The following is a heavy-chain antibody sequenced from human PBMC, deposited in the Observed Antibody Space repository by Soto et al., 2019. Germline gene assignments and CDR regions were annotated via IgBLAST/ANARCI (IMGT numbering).Heavy chain of an antibody. J-gene: IGHJ4*02. CDR2: INAGNGNT. Sequence: QVQFVHSGAEVKNPGASVTVSCKASGYTFTSYVMHWVRQAPGQRLEWMGWINAGNGNTKYSQKFQGRVTMYRDTSATTAYMELSSLRAEDTAGYYCARDACRGGTCSQAVDYWGQGTLVTVSS. CDR3: ARDACRGGTCSQAVDY. CDR1: GYTFTSYV. D-gene: IGHD2-15*01. V-gene: IGHV1-3*01.